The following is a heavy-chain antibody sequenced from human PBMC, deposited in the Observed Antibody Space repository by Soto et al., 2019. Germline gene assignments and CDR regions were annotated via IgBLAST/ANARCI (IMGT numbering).Heavy chain of an antibody. Sequence: SEALSLTCNTSGPPIRTSTYWGWIRQPPGKGLEWIGSIYSTGNTYYNPSLNSQVTISVDTSKNQFSLNVISVTAADTAVYYCRRSSRYSTDVWGQGTTVS. CDR1: GPPIRTSTY. D-gene: IGHD6-13*01. J-gene: IGHJ6*02. CDR3: RRSSRYSTDV. CDR2: IYSTGNT. V-gene: IGHV4-39*01.